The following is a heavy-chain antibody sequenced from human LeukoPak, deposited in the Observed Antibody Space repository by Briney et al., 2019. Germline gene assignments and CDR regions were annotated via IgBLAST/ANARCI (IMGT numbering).Heavy chain of an antibody. CDR2: ISYDGSNE. CDR1: GFTFSSYG. Sequence: GRSLRLSCVVSGFTFSSYGFHWVRQAPGKGLEWVAGISYDGSNEFYADSVKGRFTISRDNSKNTLYLQMNSLRAEDTAVYYCARDLVQYCGGDCYSDYWGQGTLVTVSS. V-gene: IGHV3-30*03. D-gene: IGHD2-21*02. J-gene: IGHJ4*02. CDR3: ARDLVQYCGGDCYSDY.